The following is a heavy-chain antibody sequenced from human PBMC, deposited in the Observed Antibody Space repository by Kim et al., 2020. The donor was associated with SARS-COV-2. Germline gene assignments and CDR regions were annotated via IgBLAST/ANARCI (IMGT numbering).Heavy chain of an antibody. CDR1: GFTFSSYE. J-gene: IGHJ6*02. D-gene: IGHD4-17*01. Sequence: GGSLRLSCAASGFTFSSYEMNWVRQAPGKGLEWVSYISSSGSTIYYADSVKGRFTISRDNAKNSLYLQMNSLRAEDTAVYYCARYDYGEVVYYYGMDVWGQGTTVTVSS. CDR2: ISSSGSTI. V-gene: IGHV3-48*03. CDR3: ARYDYGEVVYYYGMDV.